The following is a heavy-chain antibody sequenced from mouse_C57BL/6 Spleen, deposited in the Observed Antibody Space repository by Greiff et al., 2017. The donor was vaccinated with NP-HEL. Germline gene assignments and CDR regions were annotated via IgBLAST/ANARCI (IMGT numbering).Heavy chain of an antibody. CDR1: GFTFSSYA. CDR2: ISDGGSYT. J-gene: IGHJ4*01. D-gene: IGHD1-1*01. Sequence: EVQRVESGGGLVKPGGSLKLSCAASGFTFSSYAMSWVRQTPEKRLEWVATISDGGSYTYYPDNVKGRFTISRDNAKNNLYLQMSHLKSEDTATYYCARDRDYGSSFYAMDYWGQGTSVTVSS. CDR3: ARDRDYGSSFYAMDY. V-gene: IGHV5-4*01.